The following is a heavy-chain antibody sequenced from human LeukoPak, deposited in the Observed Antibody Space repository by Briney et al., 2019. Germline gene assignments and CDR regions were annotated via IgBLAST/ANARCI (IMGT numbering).Heavy chain of an antibody. V-gene: IGHV3-23*01. CDR2: ISGSGGST. CDR1: GFTFDDYT. Sequence: RAGGSLRLSCAASGFTFDDYTMHWVRQAPGKGLEWVSAISGSGGSTYYADSVKGRFTISRDNSKNTLYLQMNSLRAEDTAVYYCAKDSEGSGRNYGMDVWGQGTTVTVSS. J-gene: IGHJ6*02. CDR3: AKDSEGSGRNYGMDV. D-gene: IGHD3-10*01.